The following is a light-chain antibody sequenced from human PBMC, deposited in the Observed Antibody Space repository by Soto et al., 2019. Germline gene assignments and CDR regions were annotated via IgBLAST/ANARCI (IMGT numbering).Light chain of an antibody. J-gene: IGKJ2*01. Sequence: ETVLTQSPATLSVSPGERATFSCKASQSVTTNLAWYQQKPGQVPRLLIYGAFTRATGIPARFSGSGSGTEFTLSISSLQSEYFANYHYQQYHSWPHTFGQGTKLEIK. V-gene: IGKV3-15*01. CDR3: QQYHSWPHT. CDR2: GAF. CDR1: QSVTTN.